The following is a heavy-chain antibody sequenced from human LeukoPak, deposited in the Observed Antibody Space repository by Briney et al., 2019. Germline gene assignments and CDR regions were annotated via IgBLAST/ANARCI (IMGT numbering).Heavy chain of an antibody. V-gene: IGHV3-23*01. Sequence: GRRLSLSCAASGFTLSSFATSWVGHARGKGLEWVSVISGSGGSTHYADSVKGRDTVSRDNSKNTLYLQMNSLRAEDTAVYYCAKEGHQLPHFDYWGQGTLVTASS. D-gene: IGHD1-1*01. CDR2: ISGSGGST. CDR1: GFTLSSFA. CDR3: AKEGHQLPHFDY. J-gene: IGHJ4*02.